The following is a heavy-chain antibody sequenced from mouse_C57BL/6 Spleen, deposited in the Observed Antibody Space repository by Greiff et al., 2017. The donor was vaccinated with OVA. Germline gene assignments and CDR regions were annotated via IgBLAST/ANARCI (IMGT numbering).Heavy chain of an antibody. Sequence: QVQLQQSGAELARPGASVKMSCKASGYTFTSYTMHWVKQRPGQGLEWIGYINPSSGYTKYNQKFKDKATLTADKSSSTAYMQLSSLTSEDSAVYYCARSGYDVYFDYWGKGTTLTVSS. CDR2: INPSSGYT. CDR1: GYTFTSYT. V-gene: IGHV1-4*01. D-gene: IGHD2-2*01. J-gene: IGHJ2*01. CDR3: ARSGYDVYFDY.